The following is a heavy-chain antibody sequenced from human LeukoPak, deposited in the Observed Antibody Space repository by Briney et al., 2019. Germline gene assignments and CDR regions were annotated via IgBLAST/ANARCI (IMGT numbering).Heavy chain of an antibody. J-gene: IGHJ4*02. Sequence: ASVKVSCKASGYTFTSYYMHWVRQAPGQGLEWMGIINPSGGSTSYAQKFQGRVTMTRNTSISTAYMELSSLRSEDTAVYYCARENQLLRNYFDYWGQGTLVTVSS. V-gene: IGHV1-46*01. CDR2: INPSGGST. D-gene: IGHD2-2*01. CDR1: GYTFTSYY. CDR3: ARENQLLRNYFDY.